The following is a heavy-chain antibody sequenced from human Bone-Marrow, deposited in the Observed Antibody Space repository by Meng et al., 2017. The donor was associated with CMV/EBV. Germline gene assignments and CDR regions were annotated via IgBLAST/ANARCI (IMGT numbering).Heavy chain of an antibody. CDR3: ARWGGRRGYSYGSEAFET. CDR1: GYSFTSYW. V-gene: IGHV5-51*01. J-gene: IGHJ3*02. D-gene: IGHD5-18*01. Sequence: GESLKISCKGSGYSFTSYWIGWVRQMPGKGLEWMGIIYPGDSDTRYSPSFQGQVTISADKSISTAYLQWSSLKASDTAMYYCARWGGRRGYSYGSEAFETWGQGTMVTVSS. CDR2: IYPGDSDT.